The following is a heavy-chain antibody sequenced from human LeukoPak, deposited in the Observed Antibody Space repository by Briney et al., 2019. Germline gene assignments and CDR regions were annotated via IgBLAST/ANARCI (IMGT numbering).Heavy chain of an antibody. CDR1: GFTFSDYY. CDR2: ISNTGSTT. V-gene: IGHV3-11*04. Sequence: GGSLTLSCAASGFTFSDYYMSWIRQAPGKGLEWVSYISNTGSTTQYADSVKGRFTISRDNAKNSLHLQMNSLRAEDTAVYYCARVRGSYSVDYWGQGTLVTVSS. J-gene: IGHJ4*02. D-gene: IGHD1-26*01. CDR3: ARVRGSYSVDY.